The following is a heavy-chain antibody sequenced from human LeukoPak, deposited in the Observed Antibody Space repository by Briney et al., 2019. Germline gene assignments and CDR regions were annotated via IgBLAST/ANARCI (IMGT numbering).Heavy chain of an antibody. Sequence: PGGSLRLSCAASGFTFSSYAMHWVRQAPGKGLEWVAVISYDGSNKYYADSVKGRFTISRDNSKNTLYLQMNSLRAEDTAVYYCARDLNPSDYGSGSYLWGYYYYYGMDVWGQGTTVTVSS. J-gene: IGHJ6*02. CDR3: ARDLNPSDYGSGSYLWGYYYYYGMDV. CDR2: ISYDGSNK. CDR1: GFTFSSYA. V-gene: IGHV3-30*04. D-gene: IGHD3-10*01.